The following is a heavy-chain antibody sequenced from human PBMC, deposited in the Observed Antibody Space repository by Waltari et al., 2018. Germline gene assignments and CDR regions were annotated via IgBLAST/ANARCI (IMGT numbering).Heavy chain of an antibody. D-gene: IGHD2-2*02. CDR3: VRGGTYTNT. CDR1: GFTFNKYR. J-gene: IGHJ5*02. Sequence: EVQLVESGGGLVQPGGSLRLSCAASGFTFNKYRMHWVRQAPGKGLVWVSYINSDGGGTSYADSVKGRFTISRDNAKNTLYLQMSSLTIDDTAVYYCVRGGTYTNTWGQGTLVTVSS. CDR2: INSDGGGT. V-gene: IGHV3-74*01.